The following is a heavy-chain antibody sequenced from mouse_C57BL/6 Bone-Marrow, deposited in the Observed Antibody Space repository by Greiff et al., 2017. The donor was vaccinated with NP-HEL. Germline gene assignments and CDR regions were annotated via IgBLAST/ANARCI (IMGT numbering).Heavy chain of an antibody. CDR2: ISYDGSN. CDR1: GYSITSGYY. CDR3: AEGDY. Sequence: EVQLQQSGPGLVKPSQSLSLTCSVTGYSITSGYYWNWIRQFPGNKLEWMGYISYDGSNNYNPSLKNRISITRDTSKNQFFLKLNSVTTEDTATYYCAEGDYWGQGTTLTVSS. J-gene: IGHJ2*01. V-gene: IGHV3-6*01.